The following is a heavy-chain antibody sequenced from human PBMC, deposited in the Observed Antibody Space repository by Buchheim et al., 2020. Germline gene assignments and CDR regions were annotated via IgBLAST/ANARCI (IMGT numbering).Heavy chain of an antibody. V-gene: IGHV3-7*01. CDR1: GFTFSSYW. D-gene: IGHD5-18*01. Sequence: EVQLVESGGGLVQPGGSLRLSCAASGFTFSSYWMSWVRQAPGKGLEWVANIKQDGSEKYYVDSVKGRFTISRDKAKNSLFLQMNSLRAEDTAVYYCWGYSYGYGSVRHFDYWGQGTL. J-gene: IGHJ4*02. CDR3: WGYSYGYGSVRHFDY. CDR2: IKQDGSEK.